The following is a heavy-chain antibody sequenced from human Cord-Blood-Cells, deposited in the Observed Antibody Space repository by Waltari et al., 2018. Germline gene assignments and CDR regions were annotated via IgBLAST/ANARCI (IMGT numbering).Heavy chain of an antibody. CDR3: ARALGLSSTGYYFDY. Sequence: QVQLQESDPGLVKPSQTLSLTCTVSVGSISSGGYSWSWLRQHPGKGLEWIGYIYYSGSTYYNPSLKSRVTISVDTSKNQFSLKLSSVTAADTAVYYCARALGLSSTGYYFDYWGQGTLVTVSS. CDR2: IYYSGST. D-gene: IGHD2-2*01. V-gene: IGHV4-31*03. CDR1: VGSISSGGYS. J-gene: IGHJ4*02.